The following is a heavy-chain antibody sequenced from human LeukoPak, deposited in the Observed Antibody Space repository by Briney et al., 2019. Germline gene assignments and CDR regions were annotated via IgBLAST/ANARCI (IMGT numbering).Heavy chain of an antibody. Sequence: SETLSLTCTVSGGSISSSSYYWGWIRQPPGKGLEWIGSIYYSGSTYYNPSLKSRVTISVDTSKNQFSLKLSSVTAADTAVYYCAARRTGTYNYYMDVWGKGTTVTVSS. CDR1: GGSISSSSYY. CDR2: IYYSGST. J-gene: IGHJ6*03. D-gene: IGHD1-7*01. V-gene: IGHV4-39*07. CDR3: AARRTGTYNYYMDV.